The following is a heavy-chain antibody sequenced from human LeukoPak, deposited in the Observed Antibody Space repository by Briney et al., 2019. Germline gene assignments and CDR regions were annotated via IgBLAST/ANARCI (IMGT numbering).Heavy chain of an antibody. J-gene: IGHJ4*02. Sequence: SETLSLTCTVSGGSISSGGYYWSWIRQHPGKGLEWIGYIYYSGSTYYNPSLKSRVTISVDTSKNQLSLKLSSVTAADTAVYYCARSRRPYGDYVDYFDYWGQGTLVTVSS. CDR2: IYYSGST. CDR1: GGSISSGGYY. CDR3: ARSRRPYGDYVDYFDY. D-gene: IGHD4-17*01. V-gene: IGHV4-31*03.